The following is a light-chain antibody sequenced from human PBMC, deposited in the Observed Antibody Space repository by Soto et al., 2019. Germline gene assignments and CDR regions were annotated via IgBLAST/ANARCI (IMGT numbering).Light chain of an antibody. J-gene: IGKJ3*01. Sequence: DIQMTQSPSSLSASVGDRVTSTCQTSQDISNYLNWYQQKPEKAPKLLIYDASSLETAVPSRFSGSGSGTDFTFTSSSLQPEDIATYYEQQYDNLPPFTFGPGTKVDIK. CDR1: QDISNY. CDR3: QQYDNLPPFT. V-gene: IGKV1-33*01. CDR2: DAS.